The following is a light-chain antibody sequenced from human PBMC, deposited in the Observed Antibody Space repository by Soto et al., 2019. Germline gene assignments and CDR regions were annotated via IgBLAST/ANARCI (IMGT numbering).Light chain of an antibody. CDR1: SSDVGSYNL. CDR2: EIS. Sequence: QSALTQPASVSGSPGQSITISCTGSSSDVGSYNLVSCYQRHPAKATKVMIYEISQRSSVVPNRFSGSKSGSTASLTISGLQAEDEADYYCCSYAGSSTYVFGTGTKVTVL. CDR3: CSYAGSSTYV. J-gene: IGLJ1*01. V-gene: IGLV2-23*02.